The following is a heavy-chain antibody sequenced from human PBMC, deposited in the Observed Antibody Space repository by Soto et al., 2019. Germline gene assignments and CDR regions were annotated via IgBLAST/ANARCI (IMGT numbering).Heavy chain of an antibody. CDR2: INAGNGNT. J-gene: IGHJ4*02. D-gene: IGHD1-20*01. CDR1: GYTFTSYA. CDR3: ARGITLPTPLDY. V-gene: IGHV1-3*01. Sequence: ASVKVSCKASGYTFTSYAMHWVRQAPGQRLEWMGWINAGNGNTKYSQKFQGRVTITRDTSASTAYMELSSLRSEDTAVYCCARGITLPTPLDYWGQGTLVTVSS.